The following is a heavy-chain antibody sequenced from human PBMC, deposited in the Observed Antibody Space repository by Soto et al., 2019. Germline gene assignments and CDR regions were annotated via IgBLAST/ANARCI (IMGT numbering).Heavy chain of an antibody. V-gene: IGHV3-23*01. CDR2: ISGSGGST. J-gene: IGHJ3*02. D-gene: IGHD3-16*01. CDR1: GFTFSSYA. Sequence: GGSLRLSCAASGFTFSSYAMSWVRQAPGKGLEWVSAISGSGGSTYYADSVKGRFTISRDNSKNTLYLPMNSLRAEDTAVYYCEKRFLMTFGGLMAKGGGQNAFDIWGQGTMVTVSS. CDR3: EKRFLMTFGGLMAKGGGQNAFDI.